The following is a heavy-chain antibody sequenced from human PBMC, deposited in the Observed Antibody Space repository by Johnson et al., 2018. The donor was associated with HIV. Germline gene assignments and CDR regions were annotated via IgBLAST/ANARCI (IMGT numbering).Heavy chain of an antibody. CDR1: GFTFSSYG. Sequence: QVQLVESGGGVVQPGRSLRLSCAASGFTFSSYGMHWVRQAPGKGLEWGAVISYDGSNKYYEDSVEGRFRIYRVNSKNTLYLQMNSLTPEDTSVYYCAKEGCIRRVAWELRAYSFDIWGQGTMVTVSS. J-gene: IGHJ3*02. V-gene: IGHV3-30*18. CDR2: ISYDGSNK. D-gene: IGHD1-26*01. CDR3: AKEGCIRRVAWELRAYSFDI.